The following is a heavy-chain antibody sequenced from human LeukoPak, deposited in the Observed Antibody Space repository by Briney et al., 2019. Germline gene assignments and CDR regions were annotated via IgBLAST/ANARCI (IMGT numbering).Heavy chain of an antibody. CDR3: ARDRPSDSSSWYYYYGMDV. D-gene: IGHD6-13*01. V-gene: IGHV4-31*03. CDR1: GGSISSGGYY. Sequence: SQTLSLTCTVPGGSISSGGYYWSWIRQHPGKGLEWIGYIYYSGSTYYNPSLKSRVTISVDTSKNQFSLKLSSVTAADTAVYYCARDRPSDSSSWYYYYGMDVWGKGTTVTVFS. J-gene: IGHJ6*04. CDR2: IYYSGST.